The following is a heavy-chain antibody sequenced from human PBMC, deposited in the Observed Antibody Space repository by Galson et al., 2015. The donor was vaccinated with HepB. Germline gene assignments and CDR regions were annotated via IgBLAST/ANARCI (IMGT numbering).Heavy chain of an antibody. CDR1: GGSISSGGYS. D-gene: IGHD6-6*01. V-gene: IGHV4-30-2*01. Sequence: TLSLTCAVSGGSISSGGYSWSWIRQPPGKGLEWIGYIYHSGSTYYNPSLKSRVTISVDRSKNQFSLKLSSVAAADTAVYYCARGTGSSYYYYMDVWGKGTTVTVSS. CDR3: ARGTGSSYYYYMDV. J-gene: IGHJ6*03. CDR2: IYHSGST.